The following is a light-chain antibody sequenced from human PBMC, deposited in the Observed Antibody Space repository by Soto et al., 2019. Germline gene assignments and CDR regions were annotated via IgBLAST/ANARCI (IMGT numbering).Light chain of an antibody. CDR1: GSDFGRYNR. Sequence: QSALTQPPSVSGSPGQSVTISCTGTGSDFGRYNRVSWYQHTPGTAPKLLIYEVTNRPSGVPDRFSGSRSGNTASLTISGLQAEDDADYYCSSFTTSDTWVLGGGTKATVL. V-gene: IGLV2-18*02. J-gene: IGLJ3*02. CDR2: EVT. CDR3: SSFTTSDTWV.